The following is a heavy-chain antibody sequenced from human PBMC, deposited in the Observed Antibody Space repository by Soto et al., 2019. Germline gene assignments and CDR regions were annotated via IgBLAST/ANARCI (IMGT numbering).Heavy chain of an antibody. J-gene: IGHJ4*02. D-gene: IGHD6-13*01. CDR2: INAGNGNT. V-gene: IGHV1-3*01. CDR3: AREPGSIAAAGDFDY. CDR1: GYTFSSYA. Sequence: SVKVACKAAGYTFSSYAVHCGRLAQGQRLEWMGWINAGNGNTKYSQKFQGRVTITRDTSASTAYMELSSLRSEDTAVYYCAREPGSIAAAGDFDYWGQGTLVTVSS.